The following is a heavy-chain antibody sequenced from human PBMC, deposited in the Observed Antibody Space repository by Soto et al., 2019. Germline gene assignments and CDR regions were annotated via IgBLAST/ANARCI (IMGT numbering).Heavy chain of an antibody. CDR1: GFTFSSYS. D-gene: IGHD1-26*01. V-gene: IGHV3-48*02. CDR2: ISSSSSTI. J-gene: IGHJ6*02. Sequence: GGSLRLSCAASGFTFSSYSMNWVRQAPGKGLEWVSYISSSSSTIYYADSVKGRFTISRDNAKNSLYLQMNSLRDEDTAVYYCARDSVVGALLGHYYYGMDVWGQGTTVTVSS. CDR3: ARDSVVGALLGHYYYGMDV.